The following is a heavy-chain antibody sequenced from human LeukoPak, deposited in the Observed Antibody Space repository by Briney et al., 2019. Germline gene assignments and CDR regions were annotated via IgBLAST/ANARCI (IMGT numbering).Heavy chain of an antibody. J-gene: IGHJ4*02. Sequence: SETLSLTCTVSGGSFSGYYWTWIRQPPGKGLEWIGNVYYSGSTNYNPSLKSRVTISVDKSKNHLSLNLTSVTAADTAVYYCSRESGAFSPFGYWGQGTLVTVSS. V-gene: IGHV4-59*12. CDR1: GGSFSGYY. CDR2: VYYSGST. D-gene: IGHD1-26*01. CDR3: SRESGAFSPFGY.